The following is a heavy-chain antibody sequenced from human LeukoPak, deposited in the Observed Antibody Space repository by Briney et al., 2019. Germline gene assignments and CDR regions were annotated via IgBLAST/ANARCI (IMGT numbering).Heavy chain of an antibody. CDR2: IYHSGST. V-gene: IGHV4-30-2*01. Sequence: PSETLSLTCAVSGGSISSGGYSWSWIRQPPGKGLEWIGYIYHSGSTYYNPSLESRVTISVDRSKNQFSLKLSSVTAADTAVYYCARGGSCSSTSCHGSWFDPWGQGTLVTVSS. J-gene: IGHJ5*02. D-gene: IGHD2-2*01. CDR1: GGSISSGGYS. CDR3: ARGGSCSSTSCHGSWFDP.